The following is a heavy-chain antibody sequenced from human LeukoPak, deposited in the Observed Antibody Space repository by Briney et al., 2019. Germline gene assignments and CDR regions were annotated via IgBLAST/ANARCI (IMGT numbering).Heavy chain of an antibody. D-gene: IGHD2-2*01. J-gene: IGHJ4*02. CDR2: IKQDGSEN. V-gene: IGHV3-7*01. CDR3: ARERYCTSASCYVGVPFDS. CDR1: GFTFNTYY. Sequence: GGSLRLSCAASGFTFNTYYMTWVRQAPGKGLEWVAGIKQDGSENYYMDSVKGRFTISRDNSRNSLYLQMNSLRAEDTAVYFCARERYCTSASCYVGVPFDSWGQGTLVTVSS.